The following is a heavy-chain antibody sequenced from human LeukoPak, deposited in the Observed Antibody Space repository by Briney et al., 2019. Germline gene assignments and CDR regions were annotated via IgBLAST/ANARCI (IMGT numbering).Heavy chain of an antibody. CDR1: GFTVSSNY. Sequence: PGGSLRLSCAASGFTVSSNYMSWVRQAPGKGLEWVSVIYNGGSTYYADSVKGRFTISRDNSKNTLYLQMNSLRAEDTAVYYCARDLPHPLWTDAFDIWGQGTMVTVSS. V-gene: IGHV3-53*01. J-gene: IGHJ3*02. D-gene: IGHD5-18*01. CDR3: ARDLPHPLWTDAFDI. CDR2: IYNGGST.